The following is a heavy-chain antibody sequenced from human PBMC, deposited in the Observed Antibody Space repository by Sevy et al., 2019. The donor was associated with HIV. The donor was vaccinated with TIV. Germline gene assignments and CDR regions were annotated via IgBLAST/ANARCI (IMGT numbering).Heavy chain of an antibody. Sequence: GGSLRLSCVASGFTFSSYGMNWVRQAPGKGPEWVAFLRYDGSNKYYADFVRGRFTISRDNSKNTLYLQMNSLRAEDMAVYYCAKLSAMIATVDYFYYYGMDVWGQGTTVTVSS. D-gene: IGHD2-21*01. J-gene: IGHJ6*02. CDR2: LRYDGSNK. CDR3: AKLSAMIATVDYFYYYGMDV. V-gene: IGHV3-30*02. CDR1: GFTFSSYG.